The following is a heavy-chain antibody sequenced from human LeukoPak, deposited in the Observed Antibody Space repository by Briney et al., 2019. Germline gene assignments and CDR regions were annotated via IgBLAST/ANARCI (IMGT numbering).Heavy chain of an antibody. Sequence: GGSLRLSCAASRFTFSSFWMHWVRQAPGKGLVWVSRINTDGSSTNYANSVKGRFTISRDNTKNTVYLQINSLRAEDTAVYYCARGDSYVSAPLDYWGQGTLVTVSS. D-gene: IGHD3-10*01. CDR2: INTDGSST. J-gene: IGHJ4*02. CDR3: ARGDSYVSAPLDY. V-gene: IGHV3-74*01. CDR1: RFTFSSFW.